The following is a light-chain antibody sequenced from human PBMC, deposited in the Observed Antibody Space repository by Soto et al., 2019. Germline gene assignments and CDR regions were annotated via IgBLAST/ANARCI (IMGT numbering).Light chain of an antibody. CDR1: SSDVGIFNY. CDR3: CSYAGSNTLI. V-gene: IGLV2-8*01. Sequence: QSALTQPPSASGSPGQSVTISCTGTSSDVGIFNYVSWYQQHPDQAPKLLIFEVNKRPSGVPDRFSASKSGNTASLTVSGLQAEDEADYYCCSYAGSNTLIFGGGNKRTVL. J-gene: IGLJ2*01. CDR2: EVN.